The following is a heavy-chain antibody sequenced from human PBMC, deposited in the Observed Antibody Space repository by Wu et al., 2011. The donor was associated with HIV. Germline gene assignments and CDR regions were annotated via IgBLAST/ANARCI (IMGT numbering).Heavy chain of an antibody. CDR3: ARLDSSGSTYYGMDV. D-gene: IGHD3-22*01. CDR2: IYPGDSDT. J-gene: IGHJ6*02. Sequence: VQLVQSGAELKKPGESLKISCKASGYSFANYWIGWVRQMPGKGLEWMGIIYPGDSDTRYSPSFQGQVIISGDKSISSAYLQWISLKASDTAMYYCARLDSSGSTYYGMDVWGQGTTVTVSS. V-gene: IGHV5-51*01. CDR1: GYSFANYW.